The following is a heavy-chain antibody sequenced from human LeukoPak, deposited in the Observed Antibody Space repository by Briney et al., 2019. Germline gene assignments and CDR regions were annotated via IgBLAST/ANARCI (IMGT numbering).Heavy chain of an antibody. CDR2: ISGSGTST. CDR1: GFTFSIYS. J-gene: IGHJ4*02. CDR3: AKAGPYSESYPGMDY. Sequence: GRSLRLSCAASGFTFSIYSMSWVRQAPGRGLEWVSGISGSGTSTYYAASVKGRFTISRDNSKNTLYLQMNSLRAEDTAVYYCAKAGPYSESYPGMDYWGQGTLVTVSS. V-gene: IGHV3-23*01. D-gene: IGHD1-26*01.